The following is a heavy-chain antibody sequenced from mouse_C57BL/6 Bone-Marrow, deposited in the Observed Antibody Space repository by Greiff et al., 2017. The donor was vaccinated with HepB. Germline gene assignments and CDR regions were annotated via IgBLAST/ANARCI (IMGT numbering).Heavy chain of an antibody. D-gene: IGHD1-1*01. CDR2: IDPENGDT. CDR3: TSYYYGSSAGFAY. CDR1: GFNIKDDY. J-gene: IGHJ3*01. Sequence: EVQLVESGAELVRPGASVKLSCTASGFNIKDDYMHWVKQRPEQGLEWIGWIDPENGDTEYASKFQGKATITADTSSNTAYLQLSSLTSEDTAVYYCTSYYYGSSAGFAYWGQGTLVTVSA. V-gene: IGHV14-4*01.